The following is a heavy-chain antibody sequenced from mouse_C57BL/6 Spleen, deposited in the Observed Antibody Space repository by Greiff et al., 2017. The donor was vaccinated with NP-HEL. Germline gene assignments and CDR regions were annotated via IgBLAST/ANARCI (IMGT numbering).Heavy chain of an antibody. J-gene: IGHJ1*03. CDR2: ISYDGSN. CDR1: GYSITSGYY. D-gene: IGHD1-1*01. V-gene: IGHV3-6*01. Sequence: DVQLQESGPGLVKPSQSLSLTCSVTGYSITSGYYWNWIRQFPGNKLEWMGYISYDGSNNYNPSLKNRISITRDTSKNQFFLKLNSVTTEDTATYYCARPTVVSYWYFDVWGTGTTVTVSS. CDR3: ARPTVVSYWYFDV.